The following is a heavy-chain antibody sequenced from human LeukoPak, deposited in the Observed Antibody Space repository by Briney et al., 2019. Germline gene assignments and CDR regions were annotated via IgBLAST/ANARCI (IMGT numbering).Heavy chain of an antibody. CDR3: ARASGEGRMAGPTLRGAFDV. CDR2: ISGHNGNT. J-gene: IGHJ3*01. CDR1: DYTFSNYG. V-gene: IGHV1-18*01. D-gene: IGHD1-1*01. Sequence: GASVKVSCKTSDYTFSNYGITWVRQAPGQGLEWMGWISGHNGNTNYAQRFQGRVTMTTDTSTSTAYMELRSLESDGTAMYYCARASGEGRMAGPTLRGAFDVWGQGTMVTVSS.